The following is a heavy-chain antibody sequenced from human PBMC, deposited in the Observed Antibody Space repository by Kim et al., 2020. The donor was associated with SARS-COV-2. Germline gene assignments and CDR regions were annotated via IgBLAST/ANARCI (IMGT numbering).Heavy chain of an antibody. D-gene: IGHD3-10*01. Sequence: SETLSLTCTVSGGSISSYYWSWIWQPPGKGLEWIGYIYYSGSTNYNPSLKSRVTISVDTSKNQFSLKLSSVTAADTAVYYCAREVYYYGSGSYSNRTGYYYGMDVWGQGTTVTVSS. CDR1: GGSISSYY. CDR3: AREVYYYGSGSYSNRTGYYYGMDV. J-gene: IGHJ6*02. CDR2: IYYSGST. V-gene: IGHV4-59*13.